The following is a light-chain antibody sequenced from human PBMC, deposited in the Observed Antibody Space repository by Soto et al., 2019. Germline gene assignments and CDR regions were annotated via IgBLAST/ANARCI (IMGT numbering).Light chain of an antibody. Sequence: SYELTQPPSVSVGPGQTARITCGGSDIGGKSVHWYQQKPGQAPVLVVYDDTDRPSGIPERFSGSNSGNTATLTINTVAAGDEADYYCQVWDSNSDPLFGGGTQLTVL. CDR2: DDT. CDR1: DIGGKS. CDR3: QVWDSNSDPL. J-gene: IGLJ3*02. V-gene: IGLV3-21*02.